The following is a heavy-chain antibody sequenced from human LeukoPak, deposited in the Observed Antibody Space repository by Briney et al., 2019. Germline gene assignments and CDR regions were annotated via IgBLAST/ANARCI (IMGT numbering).Heavy chain of an antibody. D-gene: IGHD4-11*01. Sequence: PGGSLRLSCAASGFTFSSYGMHWVRQAPGKGLEWVAVISYDGSNKYYADSVKGRFTISRDNSKNTLYLQMNSLRAEDTAVYYCAKDDYSNYRPFDYWGQGTLVTVSS. V-gene: IGHV3-30*18. CDR3: AKDDYSNYRPFDY. J-gene: IGHJ4*02. CDR1: GFTFSSYG. CDR2: ISYDGSNK.